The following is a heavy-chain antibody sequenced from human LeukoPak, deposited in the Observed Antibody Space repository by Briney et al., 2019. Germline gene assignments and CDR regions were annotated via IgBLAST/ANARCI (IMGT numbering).Heavy chain of an antibody. V-gene: IGHV4-34*01. CDR3: ARQRRTRGAFDI. CDR2: INHSGST. D-gene: IGHD1-1*01. CDR1: GWSFSGYY. J-gene: IGHJ3*02. Sequence: SETLSLTCAVYGWSFSGYYWSWIRQAPGKGLEWIGEINHSGSTNYNPSLKSRVTISVDTSKNQFSLKLSSVTAADTAVYYCARQRRTRGAFDIWGQGTMVTVSS.